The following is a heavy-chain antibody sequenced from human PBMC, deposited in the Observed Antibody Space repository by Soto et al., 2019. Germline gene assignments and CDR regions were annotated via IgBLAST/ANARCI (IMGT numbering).Heavy chain of an antibody. CDR1: GFTFSSYA. Sequence: EVQLLESGGNLVQPGGSLRLSCAASGFTFSSYAMNWVRQAPGKGLEWLSGISGSGGSIYYADSVKGRFTISRDNSKNTLYLQIDSLRAEDTAVYYCARAITFGGIIVSRHWGQGTLVTVSS. CDR2: ISGSGGSI. J-gene: IGHJ4*02. CDR3: ARAITFGGIIVSRH. V-gene: IGHV3-23*01. D-gene: IGHD3-16*02.